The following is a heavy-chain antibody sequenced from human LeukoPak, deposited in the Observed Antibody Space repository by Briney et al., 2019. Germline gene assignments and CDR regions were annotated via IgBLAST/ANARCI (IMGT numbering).Heavy chain of an antibody. CDR3: ARDNDSSGNDAFDI. Sequence: SETLSLTCTVSGGSISSYYWSWIRQPPGKGLEWIGYIYYSGSTNYNPSLKSRVTISVDTSKNQFSLKLSSVTAADTAVCYCARDNDSSGNDAFDIWGQGTMVTVSS. J-gene: IGHJ3*02. D-gene: IGHD3-22*01. V-gene: IGHV4-59*01. CDR1: GGSISSYY. CDR2: IYYSGST.